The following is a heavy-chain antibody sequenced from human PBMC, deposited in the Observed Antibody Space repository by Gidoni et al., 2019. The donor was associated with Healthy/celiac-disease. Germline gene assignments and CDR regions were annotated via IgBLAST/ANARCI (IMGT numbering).Heavy chain of an antibody. Sequence: EVQLVESGGGLVQPGGSLKLSCAASGFTFSGSAMHWVRQAAGKGLEWVGRIRSKANSYATAYAASVKGRFTISRDDSKNTAYLQMNSLKTEDTAVYYCTRHPNDYGDYWEFDYWGQGTLVTVSS. D-gene: IGHD4-17*01. V-gene: IGHV3-73*02. CDR2: IRSKANSYAT. CDR3: TRHPNDYGDYWEFDY. CDR1: GFTFSGSA. J-gene: IGHJ4*02.